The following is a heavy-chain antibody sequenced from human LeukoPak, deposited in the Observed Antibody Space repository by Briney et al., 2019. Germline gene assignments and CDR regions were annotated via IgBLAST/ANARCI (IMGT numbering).Heavy chain of an antibody. D-gene: IGHD6-19*01. Sequence: SETLSLTCTVSGGSISSGGYYWSWIRQPPGKGLEWIGYIYHSGSTYYNPSLKSRVTISVDRSKNQFSLKLSSVTAADTAVYYCARQPGYSSGWPTDYYYYYYMDVWGKGTTVTVSS. CDR3: ARQPGYSSGWPTDYYYYYYMDV. CDR2: IYHSGST. CDR1: GGSISSGGYY. V-gene: IGHV4-30-2*01. J-gene: IGHJ6*03.